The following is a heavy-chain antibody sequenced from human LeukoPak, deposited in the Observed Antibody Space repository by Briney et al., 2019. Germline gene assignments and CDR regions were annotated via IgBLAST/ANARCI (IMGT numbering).Heavy chain of an antibody. D-gene: IGHD1-1*01. V-gene: IGHV4-34*01. CDR3: ARAGRWTFDY. CDR2: INHSGST. J-gene: IGHJ4*02. Sequence: SETLSLTCAVYGGSFSGYYWSWIRQPPGKGLEWIGEINHSGSTNYNPSLKSRVTISVDTSKNQFSLKLSSVTAADTAVYYCARAGRWTFDYWGQGTLVTVSS. CDR1: GGSFSGYY.